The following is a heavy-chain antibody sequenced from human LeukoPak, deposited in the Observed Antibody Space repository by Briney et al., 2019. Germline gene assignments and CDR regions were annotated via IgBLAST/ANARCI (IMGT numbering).Heavy chain of an antibody. CDR2: IIPIFGTA. J-gene: IGHJ4*02. Sequence: ASVKVSCKASGGTFSSYVISWVRQAPGQGLEWMGGIIPIFGTANYAQKFQGRVTITTDESTSTAYMELSSLRSEDTAVYYCAKDLEGGLDYWGQGTLVTVSS. CDR3: AKDLEGGLDY. V-gene: IGHV1-69*05. CDR1: GGTFSSYV. D-gene: IGHD3-16*01.